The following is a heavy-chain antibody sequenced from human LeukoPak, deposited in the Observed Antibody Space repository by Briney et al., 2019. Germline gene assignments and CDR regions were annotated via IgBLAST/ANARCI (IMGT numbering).Heavy chain of an antibody. V-gene: IGHV3-74*01. Sequence: GGSLRVSCAASGFTFSSYWMHWVRQAPGNGLVWVSRINSDGSSTSYADSVKGRFTISRDNAKNTLYLQMNSLRAEDTAVYYCARRYSGYVWGQGTLVTVSS. J-gene: IGHJ4*02. CDR2: INSDGSST. D-gene: IGHD5-12*01. CDR1: GFTFSSYW. CDR3: ARRYSGYV.